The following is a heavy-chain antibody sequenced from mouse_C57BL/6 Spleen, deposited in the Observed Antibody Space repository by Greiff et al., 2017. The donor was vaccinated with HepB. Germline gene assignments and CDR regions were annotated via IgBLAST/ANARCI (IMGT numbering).Heavy chain of an antibody. Sequence: QVQLQQPGAELVKPGASVKLSCKASGYTFTSYWMHWVKLRPGRGLEWIGRIDPNSGGTKYNEKFKSKATLTVDKPSSTAYMQLSSLTSDDSAVYYCARSRPLSSHRGFDYWGQGPTLTVSS. CDR3: ARSRPLSSHRGFDY. J-gene: IGHJ2*01. V-gene: IGHV1-72*01. CDR2: IDPNSGGT. D-gene: IGHD1-3*01. CDR1: GYTFTSYW.